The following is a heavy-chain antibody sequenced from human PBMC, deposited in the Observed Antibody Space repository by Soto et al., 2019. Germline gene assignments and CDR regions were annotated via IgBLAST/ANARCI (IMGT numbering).Heavy chain of an antibody. J-gene: IGHJ4*02. CDR1: GYTFTSYY. CDR3: ARDKGDIVATIGAPDY. Sequence: AASVKVSCKASGYTFTSYYMHWVRQAPGQGLEWMGIINPSGGSTSYAQKFQGRVTMTRDTSTSTVYMELSSLRSEDTAVYYCARDKGDIVATIGAPDYWGQGTLVTVSS. V-gene: IGHV1-46*01. D-gene: IGHD5-12*01. CDR2: INPSGGST.